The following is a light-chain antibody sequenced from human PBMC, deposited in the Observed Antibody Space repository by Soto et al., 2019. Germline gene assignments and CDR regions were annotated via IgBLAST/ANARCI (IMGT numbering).Light chain of an antibody. CDR1: QSISSW. V-gene: IGKV1-5*01. CDR2: DAS. J-gene: IGKJ1*01. CDR3: QQYNSYSPLP. Sequence: DIQMTQSPSTLSASVGDRVTITCRASQSISSWLAWYQQKPGKAPKLLIYDASSLESGVPSRFSGSGSGTEFTRTISSLQPDAFATYYCQQYNSYSPLPFGQGTKVQIK.